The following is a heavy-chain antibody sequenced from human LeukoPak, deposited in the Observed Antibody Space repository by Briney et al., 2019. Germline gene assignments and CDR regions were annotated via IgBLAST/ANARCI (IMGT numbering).Heavy chain of an antibody. CDR3: AKDILMVRGVIPYYMDV. CDR2: ICYNGGNK. Sequence: GGSLRLSCAASGFTFSSDGMHWGRQAPAKGQGRVSVICYNGGNKNYAHSVKGRFTISRDNSKNPLYLQMSSLRAEDTAVYYCAKDILMVRGVIPYYMDVWGKGTTVTVSS. CDR1: GFTFSSDG. V-gene: IGHV3-33*06. D-gene: IGHD3-10*01. J-gene: IGHJ6*03.